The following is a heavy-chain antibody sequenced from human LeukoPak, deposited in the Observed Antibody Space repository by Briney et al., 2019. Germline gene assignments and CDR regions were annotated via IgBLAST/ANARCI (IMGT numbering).Heavy chain of an antibody. CDR3: ARQGAGGYQYYYYMDV. D-gene: IGHD2-8*02. Sequence: SETLSLPCTVSGGSISSSSYYWGWIRQPPGKGLEWIGSIYYSGSTYYNPSLKSLVTISVDTSKNQFSLKLSSVTAADTAVYYCARQGAGGYQYYYYMDVWGKGTTVTVSS. V-gene: IGHV4-39*01. J-gene: IGHJ6*03. CDR1: GGSISSSSYY. CDR2: IYYSGST.